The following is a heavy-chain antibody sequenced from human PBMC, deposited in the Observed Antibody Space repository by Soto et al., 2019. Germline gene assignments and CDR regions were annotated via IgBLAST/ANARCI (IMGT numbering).Heavy chain of an antibody. CDR3: ASGRIVVVGSRAYYGMDV. J-gene: IGHJ6*02. V-gene: IGHV1-69*01. D-gene: IGHD6-19*01. CDR2: IIPVFGIV. CDR1: GGTPSTSA. Sequence: QVQLGQPGVEVKNPGASVWASCKAPGGTPSTSAFSGLRQAPGQGHERMGGIIPVFGIVKYAQNLEGRVTITADESTNTAYMELSSLRYEDRAVYYCASGRIVVVGSRAYYGMDVWGQGTTVTVSS.